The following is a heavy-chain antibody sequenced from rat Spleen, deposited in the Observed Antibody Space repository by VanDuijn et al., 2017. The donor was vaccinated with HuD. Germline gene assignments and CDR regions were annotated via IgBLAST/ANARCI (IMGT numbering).Heavy chain of an antibody. V-gene: IGHV5-31*01. CDR3: TRDKDFDVYYGFGVMDA. Sequence: EVRLVESGGGLVRPGRSLKLSCAASGFTFSDYNMTWIRQAPGKGLEWVASITNTGGSTYYPDSVKGRFTISRDNAKSTLYLQMNSLRSEDTATYYCTRDKDFDVYYGFGVMDAWGQGASVTVSS. D-gene: IGHD1-6*01. CDR2: ITNTGGST. CDR1: GFTFSDYN. J-gene: IGHJ4*01.